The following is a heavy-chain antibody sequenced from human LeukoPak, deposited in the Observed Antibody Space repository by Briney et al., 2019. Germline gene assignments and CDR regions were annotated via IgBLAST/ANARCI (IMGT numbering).Heavy chain of an antibody. V-gene: IGHV4-4*07. CDR2: IYTSGST. D-gene: IGHD6-13*01. J-gene: IGHJ4*02. Sequence: SETLPLTCTVSGGSISSYYWSWIRQPAGKGLEWIGRIYTSGSTNYNPSLKSRVTMSVDTSKNQFSLKLSSVTAADTAVYYCAVRRIAAAGTFFDYWGQGTLVTVSS. CDR1: GGSISSYY. CDR3: AVRRIAAAGTFFDY.